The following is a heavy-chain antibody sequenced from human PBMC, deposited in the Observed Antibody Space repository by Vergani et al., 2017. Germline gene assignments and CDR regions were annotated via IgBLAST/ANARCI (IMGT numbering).Heavy chain of an antibody. CDR3: ARIRQVGATPPGAFDI. CDR1: GFSLSNARMG. Sequence: QVTLKESGPVLVKPTETLTLTCTVSGFSLSNARMGVSWIRHPPGKALEWLAHFFSNDEKSYSTSVKSRRLISKDTSKKQVVLTITNMDPVDTATYYCARIRQVGATPPGAFDIWGQGTMVTVSS. D-gene: IGHD1-26*01. CDR2: FFSNDEK. J-gene: IGHJ3*02. V-gene: IGHV2-26*01.